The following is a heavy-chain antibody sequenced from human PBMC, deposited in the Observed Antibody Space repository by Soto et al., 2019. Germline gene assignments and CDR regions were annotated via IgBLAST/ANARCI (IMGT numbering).Heavy chain of an antibody. CDR1: GYTFTSYY. Sequence: GASVKVSCKASGYTFTSYYMHWVRQAPGQGLEWMGWINPNSGGTNYAQKFQGWVTMTRDTSISTAYMELSRLRSDDTAVYYCARDLGATRNYYYYGMDVWGQGTTVTVSS. D-gene: IGHD3-3*01. CDR2: INPNSGGT. V-gene: IGHV1-2*04. CDR3: ARDLGATRNYYYYGMDV. J-gene: IGHJ6*02.